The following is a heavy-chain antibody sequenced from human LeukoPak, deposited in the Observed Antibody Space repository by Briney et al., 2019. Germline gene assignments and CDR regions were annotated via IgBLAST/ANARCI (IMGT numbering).Heavy chain of an antibody. D-gene: IGHD2-21*02. CDR3: AQQGLAYCGGDCYSCDY. CDR1: GGTFSSYA. Sequence: GASVKVSCKASGGTFSSYAISWVRQAPGRGLEWMGGIIPIFGTANYAQKFQGRVTITADESTSTAYMELSSLRSEDTAVYYCAQQGLAYCGGDCYSCDYWGQGTLVTVSS. CDR2: IIPIFGTA. V-gene: IGHV1-69*13. J-gene: IGHJ4*02.